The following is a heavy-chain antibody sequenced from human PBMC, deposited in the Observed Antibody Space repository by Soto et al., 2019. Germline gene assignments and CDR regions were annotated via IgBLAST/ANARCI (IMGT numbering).Heavy chain of an antibody. V-gene: IGHV1-46*03. D-gene: IGHD6-19*01. CDR2: INPSDGST. CDR1: GYTITRYY. J-gene: IGHJ6*02. Sequence: QVQLVQSGAEVKKPGASVKVSCKASGYTITRYYMQWVRQAPGQGLEWMGVINPSDGSTIYAQSFQGRVTMTRDTSTSTVYMELSSLISDDTAVYYCARGVAVGRGYYGMDVWGQGTTVTVSS. CDR3: ARGVAVGRGYYGMDV.